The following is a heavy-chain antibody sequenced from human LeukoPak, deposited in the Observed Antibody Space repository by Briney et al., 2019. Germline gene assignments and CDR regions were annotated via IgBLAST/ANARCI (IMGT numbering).Heavy chain of an antibody. J-gene: IGHJ3*02. D-gene: IGHD3-9*01. Sequence: LSLTCAVYGGSFSVYYWSWIRQAPGKGLEWVSSISSSSSYIYYADSVKGRFTISRDNAKNSLYLQMNSLRAEDTAVYYCARDQYDILTGSNDAFDIWGQGTMVTVSS. V-gene: IGHV3-11*06. CDR1: GGSFSVYY. CDR3: ARDQYDILTGSNDAFDI. CDR2: ISSSSSYI.